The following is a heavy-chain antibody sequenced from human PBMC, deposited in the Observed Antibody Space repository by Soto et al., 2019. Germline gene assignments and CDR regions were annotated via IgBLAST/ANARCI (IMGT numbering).Heavy chain of an antibody. Sequence: PGGSLRLSCLASGFTFSDFAMTWVRHVPGRGLEWVASLDGAGGSTYYAESVRGRFSISRDNSQNTLFLQMKRLTVDDTAIYYCAAPRDEYGSGVSWFTYGMDIWGQGTTVTGSS. J-gene: IGHJ6*02. CDR2: LDGAGGST. CDR3: AAPRDEYGSGVSWFTYGMDI. V-gene: IGHV3-23*01. D-gene: IGHD3-10*01. CDR1: GFTFSDFA.